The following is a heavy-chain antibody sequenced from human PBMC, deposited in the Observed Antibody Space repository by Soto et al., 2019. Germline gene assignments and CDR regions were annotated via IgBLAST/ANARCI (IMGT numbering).Heavy chain of an antibody. J-gene: IGHJ6*02. V-gene: IGHV5-10-1*01. Sequence: GESLKISCKGSGYSFTSYWISWARQMPGKGLEWMGRIDPSDSYTNYSPSFQGHVTISADKSISTAYLQWSGLKASDTAMYYCARRMRDSSGTYYYYYYGMDVWGQGATVTV. CDR1: GYSFTSYW. CDR2: IDPSDSYT. D-gene: IGHD3-22*01. CDR3: ARRMRDSSGTYYYYYYGMDV.